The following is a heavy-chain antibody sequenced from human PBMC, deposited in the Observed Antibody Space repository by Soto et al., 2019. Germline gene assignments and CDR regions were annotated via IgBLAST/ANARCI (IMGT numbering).Heavy chain of an antibody. CDR3: AASCVACGGFNYYGMDV. Sequence: PSETLSLTCAVHGGSFSGYYWDWIRQPPGKGLEWIGEVNHGGTSNYNPSLKSRAIISVDTSKNQFSLKLTSVTAEDTALYYCAASCVACGGFNYYGMDVWGQGTTVTVSS. CDR1: GGSFSGYY. J-gene: IGHJ6*02. D-gene: IGHD5-12*01. CDR2: VNHGGTS. V-gene: IGHV4-34*01.